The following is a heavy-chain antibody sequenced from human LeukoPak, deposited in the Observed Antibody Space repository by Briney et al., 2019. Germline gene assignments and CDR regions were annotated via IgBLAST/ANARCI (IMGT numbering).Heavy chain of an antibody. Sequence: GASVKVSCKASGGTFSSYAISWVRQAPGQGLEWMGGIIPIFGTANYAQKFQGRVTITADESTSTAYMELSSLRSEDTAVYYCAGGGPDFWSGSTNYWGQGTLVTVSS. CDR3: AGGGPDFWSGSTNY. CDR1: GGTFSSYA. J-gene: IGHJ4*02. CDR2: IIPIFGTA. D-gene: IGHD3-3*01. V-gene: IGHV1-69*13.